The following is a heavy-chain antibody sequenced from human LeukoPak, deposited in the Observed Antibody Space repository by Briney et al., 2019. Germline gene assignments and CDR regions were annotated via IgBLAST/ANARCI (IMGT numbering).Heavy chain of an antibody. Sequence: SETLSLTCTVSGGSISSYYWSWIRQPPGKGLEWIGYIYYSGSTNYNPSLKSRVTISVDTSKNQFSLKLSSVTAADTAVYYCVSLFRGYSFFDYWGQGTLVTVSS. CDR2: IYYSGST. D-gene: IGHD5-18*01. CDR1: GGSISSYY. V-gene: IGHV4-59*01. CDR3: VSLFRGYSFFDY. J-gene: IGHJ4*02.